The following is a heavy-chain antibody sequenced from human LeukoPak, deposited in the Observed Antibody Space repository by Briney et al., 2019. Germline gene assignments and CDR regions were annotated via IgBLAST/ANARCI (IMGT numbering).Heavy chain of an antibody. CDR2: IYYSGST. Sequence: SETLSLTCTVSGGSISSSSYYWGWIRQPPGKGLEWIGSIYYSGSTYYNPSLKSRVTISVDTSKNQFSLKLSSVTAADTAVYYCARQGYYGSGSYYNELLDYWGQGTLVTVSS. CDR3: ARQGYYGSGSYYNELLDY. J-gene: IGHJ4*02. D-gene: IGHD3-10*01. CDR1: GGSISSSSYY. V-gene: IGHV4-39*01.